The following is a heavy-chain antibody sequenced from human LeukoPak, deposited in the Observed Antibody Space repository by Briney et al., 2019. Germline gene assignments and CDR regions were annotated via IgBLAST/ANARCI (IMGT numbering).Heavy chain of an antibody. Sequence: GGSLRLSCAASGFTLSDYYMSWIRQAPGKGLEWLSYISNTGSTVFYANSVMGRFTVSRDNAKRSLYLQIKSLRDDDTAVYHCALGTINKDYYFGMDVWGQGTTVTVSS. CDR1: GFTLSDYY. CDR2: ISNTGSTV. V-gene: IGHV3-11*01. J-gene: IGHJ6*02. CDR3: ALGTINKDYYFGMDV. D-gene: IGHD2-8*01.